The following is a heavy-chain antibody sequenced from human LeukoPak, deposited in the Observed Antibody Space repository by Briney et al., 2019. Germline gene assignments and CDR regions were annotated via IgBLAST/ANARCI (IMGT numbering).Heavy chain of an antibody. V-gene: IGHV3-9*03. CDR3: AKSELTGDGEGYSDY. CDR2: ISWNSGTI. CDR1: GFTFDDYA. J-gene: IGHJ4*02. Sequence: GGSLRLSCAASGFTFDDYAMHWVRQAPGKGLEWVSGISWNSGTIGYADSVKGRFTISRDNAKNSLYLQMNSLRAEDMALYYCAKSELTGDGEGYSDYWGQGTLVTVSS. D-gene: IGHD7-27*01.